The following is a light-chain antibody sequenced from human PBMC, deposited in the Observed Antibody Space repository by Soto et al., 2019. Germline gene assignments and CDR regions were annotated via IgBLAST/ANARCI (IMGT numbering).Light chain of an antibody. Sequence: DIQMTQSPSSLSAAVGDRVTMTCRASQGISNYLAWYQQKPGKAPKLLIYDAFTLQSGVPSRFNGSGSGTDFTLTISSLQPEDVATFYCQNYNSAPYSFGQGTKLEIK. CDR2: DAF. CDR3: QNYNSAPYS. J-gene: IGKJ2*03. V-gene: IGKV1-27*01. CDR1: QGISNY.